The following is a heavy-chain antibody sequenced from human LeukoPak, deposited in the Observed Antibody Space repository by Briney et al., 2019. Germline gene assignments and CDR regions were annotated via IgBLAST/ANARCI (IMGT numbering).Heavy chain of an antibody. V-gene: IGHV1-3*01. Sequence: ASVKVSCTASGYTFTGYYMHWVRQAPGQGLEWMGWINAGNGNTKYSQKFQGRVTITRDTSASTAYMELSSLRSEDTAVYYCARLGPSYYYDSSGYPYDDYWGQGTLVTVSS. J-gene: IGHJ4*02. D-gene: IGHD3-22*01. CDR2: INAGNGNT. CDR1: GYTFTGYY. CDR3: ARLGPSYYYDSSGYPYDDY.